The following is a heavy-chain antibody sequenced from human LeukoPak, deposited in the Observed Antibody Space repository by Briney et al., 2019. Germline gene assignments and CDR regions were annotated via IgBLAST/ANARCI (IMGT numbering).Heavy chain of an antibody. CDR3: ARDALVATAYYYYYYMDV. CDR1: GFTFSNAW. J-gene: IGHJ6*03. CDR2: ISSNGGST. Sequence: PGGSLRLSCAASGFTFSNAWMSWVRQAPGKGLEYVSAISSNGGSTYYANSVKGRFTISRDNSKNTLYLQMGSLRAEDMAVYYCARDALVATAYYYYYYMDVWGKGTTVTVSS. V-gene: IGHV3-64*01. D-gene: IGHD5-12*01.